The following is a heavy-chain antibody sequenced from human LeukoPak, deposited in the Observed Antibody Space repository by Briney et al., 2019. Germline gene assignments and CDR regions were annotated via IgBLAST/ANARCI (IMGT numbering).Heavy chain of an antibody. CDR2: IYHCGST. D-gene: IGHD2-2*01. CDR1: GYSISIGYY. J-gene: IGHJ3*02. V-gene: IGHV4-38-2*02. Sequence: SETLSLTCTVSGYSISIGYYWGWIRQPPGKGLEWIGSIYHCGSTYYNPSLKSRVTISVDTSKNQFSLKLSSVTAADTAVYYCARGIIVVVPAAMDDAFDIWGQGTVVTVSS. CDR3: ARGIIVVVPAAMDDAFDI.